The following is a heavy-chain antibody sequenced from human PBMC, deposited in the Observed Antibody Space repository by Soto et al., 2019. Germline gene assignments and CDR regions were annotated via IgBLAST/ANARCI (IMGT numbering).Heavy chain of an antibody. CDR2: IYYSGST. V-gene: IGHV4-39*02. CDR3: ARESPVRTQEYYDFWSGYSNWFDP. D-gene: IGHD3-3*01. J-gene: IGHJ5*02. Sequence: ASETLSLTCTVSGGSISSSSYYWGWIRQPPGKGLEWIGSIYYSGSTYYNPSLKSRVTISVDTSKNQFSLKLSSVTAADTAVYYCARESPVRTQEYYDFWSGYSNWFDPWGQGTLVTVSS. CDR1: GGSISSSSYY.